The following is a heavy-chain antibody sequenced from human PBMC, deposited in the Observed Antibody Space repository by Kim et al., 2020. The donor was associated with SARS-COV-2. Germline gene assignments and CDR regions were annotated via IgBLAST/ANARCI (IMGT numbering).Heavy chain of an antibody. D-gene: IGHD3-10*01. Sequence: GGSLRLSCAASGFTFSSYGMHWVRQAPGKGLEWVAVISYDGSNKYYADSVKGRFTISRDNSKNTLYLQMNSLRAEDTAVYYCARDSSLLWFGEGLDYWGQGTLVTVSS. CDR2: ISYDGSNK. J-gene: IGHJ4*02. V-gene: IGHV3-33*05. CDR3: ARDSSLLWFGEGLDY. CDR1: GFTFSSYG.